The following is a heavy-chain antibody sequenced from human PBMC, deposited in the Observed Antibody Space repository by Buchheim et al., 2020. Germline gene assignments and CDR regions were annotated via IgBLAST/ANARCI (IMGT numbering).Heavy chain of an antibody. CDR1: GYTFTSYY. Sequence: QVQLVQSGAEVKKPGASVKVSCKASGYTFTSYYMHWVRQAPGQGLEWMGIINPSGGSTSYAQKFQGRVTMTSDTSTSTVYMELSSLRSEDTAVYYCAREPPKKWELPRFFDYWGQGTL. J-gene: IGHJ4*02. CDR3: AREPPKKWELPRFFDY. D-gene: IGHD1-26*01. V-gene: IGHV1-46*01. CDR2: INPSGGST.